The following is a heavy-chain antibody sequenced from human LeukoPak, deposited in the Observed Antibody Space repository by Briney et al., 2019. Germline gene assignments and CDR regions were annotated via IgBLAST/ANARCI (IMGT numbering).Heavy chain of an antibody. CDR1: GFTFSDYY. J-gene: IGHJ4*02. CDR2: LSGSGGST. Sequence: GGSLRLSCAASGFTFSDYYMSWIRQAPGKGLEWVSGLSGSGGSTYYADSVKGRFTISRDNSKNTLYLQMNSLRAEDTAVYYCAKAEMKWLQFDYFDYWGQGTLVTVSS. CDR3: AKAEMKWLQFDYFDY. V-gene: IGHV3-23*01. D-gene: IGHD5-24*01.